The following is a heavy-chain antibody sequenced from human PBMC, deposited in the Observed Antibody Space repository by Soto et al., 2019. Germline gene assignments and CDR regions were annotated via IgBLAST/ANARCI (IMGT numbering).Heavy chain of an antibody. CDR2: IIPIFGTA. D-gene: IGHD2-2*01. V-gene: IGHV1-69*13. CDR3: ARVGDNIVLVPAAMSPTATYYYYYGMDV. Sequence: GASVKVSCKASGGTFSSYAISWVRQAPGHGLEWMGGIIPIFGTANYAQKFQGRVTITADESTSTAYMELSSLRSEDTAVYYCARVGDNIVLVPAAMSPTATYYYYYGMDVWGQGTTVTVSS. J-gene: IGHJ6*02. CDR1: GGTFSSYA.